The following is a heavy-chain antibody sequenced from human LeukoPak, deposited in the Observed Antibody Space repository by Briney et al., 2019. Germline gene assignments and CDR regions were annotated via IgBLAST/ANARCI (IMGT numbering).Heavy chain of an antibody. V-gene: IGHV4-34*01. Sequence: PSETLSLTCAVYGGSFSDYYWTWIRQTPGKGLEWMGKLSPSESSNYNPSLKTRVTISVDTSKNQSSLKLRSVTAADTAFYYCARGRQDVNMILVVMAGVSYYLDGWSKGTTVSVS. J-gene: IGHJ6*03. CDR3: ARGRQDVNMILVVMAGVSYYLDG. CDR1: GGSFSDYY. D-gene: IGHD3-22*01. CDR2: LSPSESS.